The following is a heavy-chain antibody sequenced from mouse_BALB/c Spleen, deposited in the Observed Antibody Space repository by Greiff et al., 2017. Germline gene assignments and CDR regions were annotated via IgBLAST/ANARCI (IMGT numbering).Heavy chain of an antibody. CDR3: AREIDAMDY. V-gene: IGHV5-4*02. CDR1: GFTFSDYY. Sequence: EVHLVESGGGLVKPGGSLKLSCAASGFTFSDYYMYWVRQTPEKRLEWVATISDGGSYTYYPDSVKGRFTISRDNAKNNLYLQMSSLKSEDTAMYYCAREIDAMDYWGQGTSVTVSS. CDR2: ISDGGSYT. J-gene: IGHJ4*01.